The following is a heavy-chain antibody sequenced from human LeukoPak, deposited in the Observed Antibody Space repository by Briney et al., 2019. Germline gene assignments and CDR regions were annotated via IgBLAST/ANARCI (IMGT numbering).Heavy chain of an antibody. CDR1: GYTFTAQY. Sequence: ASVKVSCKASGYTFTAQYMHWVRQAPGQGLEWMGWINPNNGDTKYAQSFLGRVTMTRDTSTTTAYMELSSLRSDDTAVYFCASYPRSIPTPPFHYWGRGTLVTVSS. CDR2: INPNNGDT. J-gene: IGHJ4*02. CDR3: ASYPRSIPTPPFHY. V-gene: IGHV1-2*02. D-gene: IGHD2-21*01.